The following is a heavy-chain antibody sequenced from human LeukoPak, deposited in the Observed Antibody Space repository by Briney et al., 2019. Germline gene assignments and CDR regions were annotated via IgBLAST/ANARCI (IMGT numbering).Heavy chain of an antibody. CDR2: ISSSDTTI. Sequence: GGSLRLSCVASGFTFSDCYMSWIRQAPGEGLEWVSYISSSDTTIYYADSVKGRFTISRDNAKNSLYLQMNSLRVEDTAVYYCAARSSGNPYFWGQGTLVTVSS. J-gene: IGHJ4*02. CDR1: GFTFSDCY. CDR3: AARSSGNPYF. V-gene: IGHV3-11*01. D-gene: IGHD1-26*01.